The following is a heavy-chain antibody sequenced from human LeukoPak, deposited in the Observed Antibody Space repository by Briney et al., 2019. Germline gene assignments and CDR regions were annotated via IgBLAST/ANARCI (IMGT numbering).Heavy chain of an antibody. CDR1: GGSISKYY. V-gene: IGHV4-59*01. J-gene: IGHJ5*02. CDR3: ARIIIGSGRSEGTNWFDP. CDR2: IYSNRST. Sequence: SETLSLTCTVSGGSISKYYWSWIRQPPTKGLGCVGDIYSNRSTNYAPSPTRLFTISVATSKTQLSLKLGYVTAADPAVYYCARIIIGSGRSEGTNWFDPWGQGTLVTVSS. D-gene: IGHD6-19*01.